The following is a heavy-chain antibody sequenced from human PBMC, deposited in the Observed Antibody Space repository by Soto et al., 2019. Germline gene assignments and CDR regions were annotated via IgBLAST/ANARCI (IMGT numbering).Heavy chain of an antibody. CDR2: IYHSGST. CDR3: AGLTGIAVAGPTGYYYYGMDV. V-gene: IGHV4-38-2*01. J-gene: IGHJ6*02. Sequence: SLTCAVSGYSISSGYYWGWIRQPPGKGLEWIGSIYHSGSTYYNPSLKSRVTISVDTSKNQFSLKLSSVTAADTAVYYCAGLTGIAVAGPTGYYYYGMDVWGQGTTVTVSS. CDR1: GYSISSGYY. D-gene: IGHD6-19*01.